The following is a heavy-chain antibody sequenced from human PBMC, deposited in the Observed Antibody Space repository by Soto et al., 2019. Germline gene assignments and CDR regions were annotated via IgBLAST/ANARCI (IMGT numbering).Heavy chain of an antibody. CDR1: GGTFSSYR. D-gene: IGHD6-13*01. CDR2: IVPIYRTA. Sequence: QVQLVQSGAEVKKPGSSVKVSCTASGGTFSSYRINWVRQAPGQGLEWVGGIVPIYRTADYAQKFQGRVTITADESARTSYMELRNLKSKDTAVYYCVRDSGAKLSSSWGQGALVTVSS. J-gene: IGHJ4*02. V-gene: IGHV1-69*01. CDR3: VRDSGAKLSSS.